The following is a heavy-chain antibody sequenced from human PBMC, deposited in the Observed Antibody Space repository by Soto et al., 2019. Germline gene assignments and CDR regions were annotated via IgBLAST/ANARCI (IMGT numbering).Heavy chain of an antibody. J-gene: IGHJ6*03. CDR1: LFTFSRYW. Sequence: EVQLVESGGGLVQPGGSLRLSCEASLFTFSRYWMTWVRLAPGKGLEWGANIRQDGSEKNYVDSVKGLFSIFRDNAKNSVSLQMNNMRPDDTAVYYCERAGSNYFASGSSLPYYMDVWGKGTTVTVS. V-gene: IGHV3-7*01. CDR3: ERAGSNYFASGSSLPYYMDV. CDR2: IRQDGSEK. D-gene: IGHD3-10*01.